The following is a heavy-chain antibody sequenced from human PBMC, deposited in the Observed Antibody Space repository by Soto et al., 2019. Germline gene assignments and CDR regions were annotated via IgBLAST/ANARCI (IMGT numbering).Heavy chain of an antibody. CDR3: ARYPWGDYGGILRSS. V-gene: IGHV3-23*01. J-gene: IGHJ5*02. CDR2: ISGSGGST. D-gene: IGHD4-17*01. CDR1: GFTFSSYA. Sequence: GGSLRLSCAASGFTFSSYAMSWVRQAPGKGLEWVSAISGSGGSTYYADSVKGRFTISRDNSQNTLYLQMNSLRAEDTAVYYCARYPWGDYGGILRSSWGTGTLGNVSS.